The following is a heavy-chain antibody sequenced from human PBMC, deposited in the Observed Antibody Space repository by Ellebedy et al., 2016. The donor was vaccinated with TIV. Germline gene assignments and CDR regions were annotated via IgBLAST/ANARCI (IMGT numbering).Heavy chain of an antibody. CDR2: ISWNSGSI. J-gene: IGHJ6*02. V-gene: IGHV3-9*01. Sequence: SLKISCAASGFTFDDYAMHWVRQAPGKGLEWVSGISWNSGSIGYADSVKGRFTISRDNAKNSLYLQMNSLRAEDTALYYCAKDNRRGGMDVWGQGTTVTVSS. CDR1: GFTFDDYA. CDR3: AKDNRRGGMDV.